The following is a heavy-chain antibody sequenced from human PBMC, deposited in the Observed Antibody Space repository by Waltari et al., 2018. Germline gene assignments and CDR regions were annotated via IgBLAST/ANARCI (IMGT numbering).Heavy chain of an antibody. CDR1: GFTFSNYS. CDR3: AIKVRTGRGYVDL. J-gene: IGHJ2*01. V-gene: IGHV3-21*01. Sequence: EVQLVESGGGLVKPGGSLRLSCAASGFTFSNYSMNWVRQAPGKGLEWVSAISRSSSYIDFADSGKGRFTISRDNAKNSLYLQMNSLRAEETAVYYCAIKVRTGRGYVDLWGRGTLVTVSS. CDR2: ISRSSSYI.